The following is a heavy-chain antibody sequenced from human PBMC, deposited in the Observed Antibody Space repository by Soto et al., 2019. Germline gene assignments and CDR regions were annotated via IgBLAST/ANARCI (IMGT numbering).Heavy chain of an antibody. CDR1: GYTLTELS. J-gene: IGHJ6*02. CDR3: ATYSSRHYYYYYGMDV. V-gene: IGHV1-24*01. Sequence: GASVKVSCKVSGYTLTELSMHWVRQAPGKGLEWMGGFDPEDGETIYAQKFQGRVTMTEDTSTDTAYMELSSLRSEDTAVYYCATYSSRHYYYYYGMDVWGQGTTVTVSS. D-gene: IGHD6-13*01. CDR2: FDPEDGET.